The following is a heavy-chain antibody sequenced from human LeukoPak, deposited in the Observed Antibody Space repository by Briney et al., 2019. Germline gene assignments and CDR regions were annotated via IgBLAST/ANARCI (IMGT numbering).Heavy chain of an antibody. CDR1: GGSINTYY. CDR3: ARERRTAMGNFFDY. Sequence: SETLSLTCTVSGGSINTYYWSWIRQPPGKGLEWIGNIFYSGSTNYNPSFKSRVTISVDTPKNQFSLRVRSVTAADTAMYYCARERRTAMGNFFDYWGQGTLVTVSS. CDR2: IFYSGST. J-gene: IGHJ4*02. V-gene: IGHV4-59*01. D-gene: IGHD5-18*01.